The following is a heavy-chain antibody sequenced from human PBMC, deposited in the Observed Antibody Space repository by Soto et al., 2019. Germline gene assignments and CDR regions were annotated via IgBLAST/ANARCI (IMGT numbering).Heavy chain of an antibody. CDR1: GFTFSTYA. V-gene: IGHV3-23*01. CDR2: ITGSGGST. CDR3: ATWVDYGDFEGFDF. Sequence: GSLRLSCAASGFTFSTYAMIWVRQAPGKGLEWVSVITGSGGSTYYADSVKGRFTISRDTSKNTLFLQMNSLTTNDTATYFCATWVDYGDFEGFDFWGQGTLVTVSS. D-gene: IGHD4-17*01. J-gene: IGHJ4*02.